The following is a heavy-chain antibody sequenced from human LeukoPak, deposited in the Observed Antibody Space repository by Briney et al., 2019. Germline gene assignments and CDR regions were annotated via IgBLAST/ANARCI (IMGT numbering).Heavy chain of an antibody. CDR1: GFTFSNYW. CDR3: QRGGWFDP. J-gene: IGHJ5*02. D-gene: IGHD3-16*01. Sequence: GGSLRLSCAASGFTFSNYWMIWVRQAPGKGLEWVGNIKQDGSEKRYADSVRGRFSISRDNAQTSLYLQMNSLRAEDTAVYYCQRGGWFDPWGQGTLVTVSS. CDR2: IKQDGSEK. V-gene: IGHV3-7*04.